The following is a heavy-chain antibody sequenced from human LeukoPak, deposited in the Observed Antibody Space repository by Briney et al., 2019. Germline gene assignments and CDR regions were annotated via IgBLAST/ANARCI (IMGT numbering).Heavy chain of an antibody. CDR1: GFTFSNAW. J-gene: IGHJ4*02. V-gene: IGHV3-15*01. CDR2: IKSQTDGGTT. Sequence: GGSLRLSCAASGFTFSNAWMSWVRQAPGKGLEWVGRIKSQTDGGTTDYADSVKGRFTISRDNSKNTLYLQMNSLRAEDTAVYYCARGHSSEGFDYWGQGTLVTVSS. D-gene: IGHD6-19*01. CDR3: ARGHSSEGFDY.